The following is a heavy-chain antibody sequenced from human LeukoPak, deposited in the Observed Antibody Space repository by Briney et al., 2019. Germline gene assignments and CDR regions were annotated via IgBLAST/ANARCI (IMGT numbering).Heavy chain of an antibody. V-gene: IGHV1-8*01. J-gene: IGHJ4*02. CDR3: ARVFGDSSIPNGGYYDFWSGYFHFDY. D-gene: IGHD3-3*01. CDR2: MNPKSGNT. CDR1: GYSFTSYD. Sequence: ASVKVSCKASGYSFTSYDINWVRQATGQGLEWMGWMNPKSGNTGYAQKFQGRVTMTRSTSISTAYMELSRLRSDDTAVYYCARVFGDSSIPNGGYYDFWSGYFHFDYWGQGTLVTVSS.